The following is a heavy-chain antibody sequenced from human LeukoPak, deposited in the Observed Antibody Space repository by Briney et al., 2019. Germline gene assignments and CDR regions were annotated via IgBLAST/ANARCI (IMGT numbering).Heavy chain of an antibody. V-gene: IGHV3-30*02. CDR3: ARITIAAAAFDY. CDR2: IRYDGNQK. D-gene: IGHD6-13*01. J-gene: IGHJ4*02. CDR1: GFTFSSYG. Sequence: GGSLRLSCAASGFTFSSYGMHWVRQAPGKGLEWVTFIRYDGNQKYYADSVKGRFTISRDNSKNTLYLQMNSLRVEDTAVYYCARITIAAAAFDYWGQGTLVTVSS.